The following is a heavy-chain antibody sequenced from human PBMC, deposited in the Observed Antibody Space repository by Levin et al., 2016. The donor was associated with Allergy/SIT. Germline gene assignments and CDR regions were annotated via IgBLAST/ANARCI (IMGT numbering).Heavy chain of an antibody. J-gene: IGHJ6*02. CDR2: ISSSSSYI. Sequence: GGSLRLSCAASGFTFSSYSMNWVRQAPGKGLEWVSSISSSSSYIYYADSVKGRFTISRDNAKNSLYLQMNSLRAEDTAVYYCARALGQLDYGMDVWGQGTTVTVSS. CDR1: GFTFSSYS. CDR3: ARALGQLDYGMDV. D-gene: IGHD6-6*01. V-gene: IGHV3-21*01.